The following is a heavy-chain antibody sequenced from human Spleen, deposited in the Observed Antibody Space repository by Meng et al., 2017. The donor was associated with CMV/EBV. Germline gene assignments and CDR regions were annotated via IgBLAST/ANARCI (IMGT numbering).Heavy chain of an antibody. D-gene: IGHD6-13*01. V-gene: IGHV1-2*02. J-gene: IGHJ6*02. Sequence: ASVKVSCKASGYTFTDYYMHWVRQAPGQGLEWMGWINPNSGGTIYAQKFQGRVTMTRDTSISTAYMDLGRLRSDDTAMYYCARGGYSALSYYGIDVWGQGTTVTVSS. CDR2: INPNSGGT. CDR1: GYTFTDYY. CDR3: ARGGYSALSYYGIDV.